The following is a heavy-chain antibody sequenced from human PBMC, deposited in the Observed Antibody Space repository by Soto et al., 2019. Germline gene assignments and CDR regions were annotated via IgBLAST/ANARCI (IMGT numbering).Heavy chain of an antibody. D-gene: IGHD2-2*01. CDR3: ARGVHCSSTSCYYYYGMDV. CDR1: GGTFSSYA. Sequence: QVQLVQSGAEVKKPGSSVKVSCKASGGTFSSYAISWVRQAPGQGLEWMGGIIPIFGTANYAQKFQGRVTITADKSTSTAYMELSILRSEDTAVYYCARGVHCSSTSCYYYYGMDVWGQGTTVTVSS. J-gene: IGHJ6*02. CDR2: IIPIFGTA. V-gene: IGHV1-69*06.